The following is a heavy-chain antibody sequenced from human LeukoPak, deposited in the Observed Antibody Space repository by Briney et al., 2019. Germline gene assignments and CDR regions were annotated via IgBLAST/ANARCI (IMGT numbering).Heavy chain of an antibody. CDR1: GFTFSSYS. J-gene: IGHJ6*02. D-gene: IGHD5-18*01. CDR3: ARGSPNGYGYDYYGMDV. V-gene: IGHV3-48*04. Sequence: PGGSLRLSCAASGFTFSSYSMNWVRQAPGKGLEWVSYISSSSSTIYYADSVKGRFTISRDNAKNTLYVQMNSLRAEDTAVYYCARGSPNGYGYDYYGMDVWGQGTTVTVSS. CDR2: ISSSSSTI.